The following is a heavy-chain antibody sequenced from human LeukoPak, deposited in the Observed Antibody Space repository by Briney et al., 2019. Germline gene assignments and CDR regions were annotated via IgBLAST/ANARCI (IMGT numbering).Heavy chain of an antibody. D-gene: IGHD5-18*01. CDR3: ASGDGGYSYGYSYYYGMDV. CDR2: IIPIFGIA. CDR1: GGIYSSYV. V-gene: IGHV1-69*04. J-gene: IGHJ6*02. Sequence: GASVKFSFKSTGGIYSSYVDNGGRRPPRQGLEWMGSIIPIFGIANYAQKFQGRVTITADKSTSTAYMELSSLRSEDTAVYYCASGDGGYSYGYSYYYGMDVWGQGTTVTVSS.